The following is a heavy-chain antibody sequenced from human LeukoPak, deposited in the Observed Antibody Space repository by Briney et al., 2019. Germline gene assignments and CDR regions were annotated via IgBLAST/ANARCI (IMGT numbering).Heavy chain of an antibody. V-gene: IGHV3-7*01. CDR3: ARDAGWGYYDL. J-gene: IGHJ4*02. D-gene: IGHD1-26*01. CDR1: GFTFSTSW. CDR2: IDKHGSGK. Sequence: PGGSLRLSCVASGFTFSTSWVTWVRQAPGKGLEWVANIDKHGSGKYYADSVKGRLAISRDYAKNSVFLQMNGLRAEDTSVYYCARDAGWGYYDLWGQGTPVTVSS.